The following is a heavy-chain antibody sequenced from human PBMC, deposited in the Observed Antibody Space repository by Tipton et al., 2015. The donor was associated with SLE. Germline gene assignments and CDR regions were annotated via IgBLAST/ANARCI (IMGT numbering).Heavy chain of an antibody. CDR2: VSTLGST. CDR3: ARAPGLDRDYSYYYYMDV. V-gene: IGHV4-61*02. CDR1: GGSISSGNYF. J-gene: IGHJ6*03. Sequence: LRLSCTVSGGSISSGNYFWSWIRQPAGKGLEWIGRVSTLGSTNYNPSLKSRVSISLDTSQNQFFLKLRSVTAADTAVYYCARAPGLDRDYSYYYYMDVWGKGTTVTVSS. D-gene: IGHD3/OR15-3a*01.